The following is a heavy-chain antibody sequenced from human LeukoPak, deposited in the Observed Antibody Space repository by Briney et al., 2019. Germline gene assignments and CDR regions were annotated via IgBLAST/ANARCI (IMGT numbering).Heavy chain of an antibody. CDR1: GVTFSSYW. Sequence: GGSLRLSCVASGVTFSSYWMHWVRQAPGKGLVWVSHINRDGRSTDYADSVKGRFTISRDNAKNTLYLQMNSLRVEDTAVYYCTRGRCSSTSCLPDYWGQGTLVTVSS. V-gene: IGHV3-74*01. CDR2: INRDGRST. CDR3: TRGRCSSTSCLPDY. J-gene: IGHJ4*02. D-gene: IGHD2-2*01.